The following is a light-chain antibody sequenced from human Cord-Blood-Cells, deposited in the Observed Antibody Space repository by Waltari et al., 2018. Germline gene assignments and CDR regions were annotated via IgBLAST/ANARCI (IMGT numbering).Light chain of an antibody. V-gene: IGLV2-14*01. Sequence: QSALTQPASVSGSPGQSITISCTGTSCAAGGSNYVSWYQQHPGKAPKLMIYEVSNRPSGVSNRFSGSKSGNTASLTISGLQAEDEADYYCSSYTSSSTVVFGGGTKLTVL. J-gene: IGLJ2*01. CDR1: SCAAGGSNY. CDR2: EVS. CDR3: SSYTSSSTVV.